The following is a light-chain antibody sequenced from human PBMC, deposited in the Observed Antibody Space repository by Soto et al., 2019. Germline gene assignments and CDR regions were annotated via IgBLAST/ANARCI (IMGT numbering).Light chain of an antibody. V-gene: IGLV2-14*01. CDR1: SSDVGGYTY. J-gene: IGLJ1*01. CDR3: SSYASSGILV. Sequence: QSALTQPASVSGSPGQSITISCTGTSSDVGGYTYVSWYQQHPGKAPRLMIYEVSYRPSGVSDRFSGSKSGNTASLTISGLQAEDEADYYCSSYASSGILVFGTGTKLTVL. CDR2: EVS.